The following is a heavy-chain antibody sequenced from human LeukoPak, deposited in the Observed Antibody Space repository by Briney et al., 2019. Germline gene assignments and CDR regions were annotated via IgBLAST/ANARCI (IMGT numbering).Heavy chain of an antibody. CDR1: GFTFSNYW. CDR2: IYVDGRTT. J-gene: IGHJ5*02. CDR3: IRDFRSADL. Sequence: GGSLRLSCVASGFTFSNYWMHWVRKPPGKGLVWVSRIYVDGRTTNYADSVKGRFTISRDNAKNTVYLEMNSLSVEDRATYYCIRDFRSADLWGQGTLVTVTS. V-gene: IGHV3-74*01.